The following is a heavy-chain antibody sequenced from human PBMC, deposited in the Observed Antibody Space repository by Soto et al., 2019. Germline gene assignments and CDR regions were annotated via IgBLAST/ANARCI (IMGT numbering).Heavy chain of an antibody. V-gene: IGHV4-59*08. CDR2: IYYSGST. CDR1: GGSISSYC. CDR3: ASAGDLVVHAF. D-gene: IGHD2-15*01. Sequence: SETLALTCTVSGGSISSYCWSWIRQPPGKGLEWIGYIYYSGSTNYNPSLKSRVTISVDTSKNQFSLKLSSVTAADTAVYYCASAGDLVVHAFRGQRSLVIVSS. J-gene: IGHJ1*01.